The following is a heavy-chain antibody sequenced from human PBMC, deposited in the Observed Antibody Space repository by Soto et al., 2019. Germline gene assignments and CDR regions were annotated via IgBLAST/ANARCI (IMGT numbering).Heavy chain of an antibody. D-gene: IGHD1-26*01. Sequence: ASVKVSCKVSGYTLTELSMHWVRQAPGKGLEWMGGFDPEDGETIYAQKFQGRVTMTEDTSTDTAHMELSSLRSEDTAVYYCATDPVVGATIHPGSYWGQGTLVTVSS. CDR3: ATDPVVGATIHPGSY. J-gene: IGHJ4*02. CDR1: GYTLTELS. V-gene: IGHV1-24*01. CDR2: FDPEDGET.